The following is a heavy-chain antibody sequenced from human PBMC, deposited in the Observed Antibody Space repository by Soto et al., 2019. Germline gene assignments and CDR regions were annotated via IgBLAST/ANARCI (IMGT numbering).Heavy chain of an antibody. CDR1: XXXFSXXX. CDR2: ISGSGGNT. CDR3: AKDDDSSSWYPGVLDY. J-gene: IGHJ4*02. Sequence: GGSLRLSXXASXXXFSXXXXXXXXQAPGKGLEWVSXISGSGGNTSYADSVKGRFTISRDNSKNTLYLQMNSLRAEDTAVYYCAKDDDSSSWYPGVLDYWGQGTLVTVSS. V-gene: IGHV3-23*01. D-gene: IGHD6-13*01.